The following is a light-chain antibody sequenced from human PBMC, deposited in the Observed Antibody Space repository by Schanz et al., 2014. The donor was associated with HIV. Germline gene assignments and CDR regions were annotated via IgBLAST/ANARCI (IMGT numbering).Light chain of an antibody. CDR3: QHYFSAPPGMFT. CDR1: QSVSSY. J-gene: IGKJ2*01. CDR2: GAS. Sequence: EIVLTQSPATLSLSPGERATLSCRASQSVSSYLAWYQQKPGQAPRLLIYGASSRATGIPDRFSGSGSGTDFTLTISSPEPEDSAVYYCQHYFSAPPGMFTFGQGTKLEI. V-gene: IGKV3-20*01.